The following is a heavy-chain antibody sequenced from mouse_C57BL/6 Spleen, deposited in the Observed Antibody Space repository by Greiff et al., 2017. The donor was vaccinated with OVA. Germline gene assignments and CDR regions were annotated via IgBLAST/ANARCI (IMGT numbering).Heavy chain of an antibody. CDR3: ASDSSGYVPYAMDY. V-gene: IGHV1-82*01. CDR1: GYAFSSSW. D-gene: IGHD3-2*02. CDR2: IYPGDGDT. J-gene: IGHJ4*01. Sequence: VKLQESGPELVKPGASVKISCKASGYAFSSSWMNWVKQRPGKGLEWIGRIYPGDGDTNYNGKFKGKATLTADKSSSTAYMQLSSLTSEDSAVYFCASDSSGYVPYAMDYWGQGTSVTVSS.